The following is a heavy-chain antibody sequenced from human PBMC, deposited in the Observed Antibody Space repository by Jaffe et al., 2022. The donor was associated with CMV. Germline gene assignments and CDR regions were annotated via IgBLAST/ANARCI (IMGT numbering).Heavy chain of an antibody. CDR2: IDCGDSYT. V-gene: IGHV5-10-1*03. CDR3: ARRDCSSTSCSESFDY. CDR1: GYSFTNYW. Sequence: EVQLVQSGAEVKKPGESLRISCKGSGYSFTNYWISWVRQMPGKGLEWMGRIDCGDSYTNYSPSFQGHVTISADKSISTAYLQWSSLQASDTAMYYCARRDCSSTSCSESFDYWGQGTLVTVSS. D-gene: IGHD2-2*01. J-gene: IGHJ4*02.